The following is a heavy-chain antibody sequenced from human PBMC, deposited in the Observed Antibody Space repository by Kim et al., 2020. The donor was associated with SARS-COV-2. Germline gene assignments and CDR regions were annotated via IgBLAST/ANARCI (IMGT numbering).Heavy chain of an antibody. Sequence: GGSLRLSCAASGFTFNSYAMHWVRQAPGKGLEWVAVISYHGNNKYYADSVKGRFSISRDSSKNTLYLQMNSLRPEDTALYYCARGNIDWLLLLAFDYWGQGVRVTVSS. V-gene: IGHV3-30*14. J-gene: IGHJ4*02. CDR1: GFTFNSYA. CDR2: ISYHGNNK. D-gene: IGHD3-9*01. CDR3: ARGNIDWLLLLAFDY.